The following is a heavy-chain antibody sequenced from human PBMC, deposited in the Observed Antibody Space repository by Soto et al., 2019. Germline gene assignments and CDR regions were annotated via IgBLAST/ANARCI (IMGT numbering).Heavy chain of an antibody. V-gene: IGHV4-31*03. CDR2: IYYSGST. J-gene: IGHJ4*02. Sequence: QVQLQESGPGLVKPSQTLSLTCTVSGGSISSGGYYWSWIRQPPGKGLEWIGYIYYSGSTYSNPSLMSRVTISVDTSKNQFSLKLSSVTAADTAVYYCARTGERWILGYYFDYWGQGTLVTVSS. CDR3: ARTGERWILGYYFDY. CDR1: GGSISSGGYY. D-gene: IGHD2-2*03.